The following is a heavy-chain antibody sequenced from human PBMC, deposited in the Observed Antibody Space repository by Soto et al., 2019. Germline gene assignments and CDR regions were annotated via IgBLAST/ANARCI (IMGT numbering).Heavy chain of an antibody. V-gene: IGHV3-21*01. CDR3: ARDFSRGGLRYFDWLLRAFDY. CDR2: ISSSSSYI. J-gene: IGHJ4*02. D-gene: IGHD3-9*01. Sequence: GGSLRLSCAASGFTFSSYSMNWVRQAPGKGLEWVSSISSSSSYIYYADSVKGRFTISRDNAKNSLYLQMNSLRAEDTAVYYCARDFSRGGLRYFDWLLRAFDYWGQGTLVTVSS. CDR1: GFTFSSYS.